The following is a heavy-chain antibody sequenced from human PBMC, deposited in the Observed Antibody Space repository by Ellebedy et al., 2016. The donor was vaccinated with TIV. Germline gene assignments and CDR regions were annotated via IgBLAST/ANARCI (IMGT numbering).Heavy chain of an antibody. CDR3: ARHLGYYDSGTYYDYFDY. J-gene: IGHJ4*02. Sequence: GGSLRLSCKGSGYSFAIHWISWVRQMPGKGLEWMGSIDPSDSSVNYSPSFQGQVTISVDKSIKTVYLQWSSLKASDTAFYYCARHLGYYDSGTYYDYFDYWGQGTLVTVSS. CDR1: GYSFAIHW. V-gene: IGHV5-10-1*04. CDR2: IDPSDSSV. D-gene: IGHD3-22*01.